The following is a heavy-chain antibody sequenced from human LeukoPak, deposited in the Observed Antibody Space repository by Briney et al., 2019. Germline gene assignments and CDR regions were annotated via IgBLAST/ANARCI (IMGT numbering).Heavy chain of an antibody. J-gene: IGHJ4*02. CDR2: ISGSGGST. CDR3: AKGQGSGYDFDY. Sequence: PGGSLRLSCAASGFTFSSYAMSWVRQAPGKGLEWVSAISGSGGSTYYADSVKGRFTISRDNSKNTQYLQMNSLRAEDTAVYYCAKGQGSGYDFDYWGQGTLVTVSS. D-gene: IGHD3-22*01. V-gene: IGHV3-23*01. CDR1: GFTFSSYA.